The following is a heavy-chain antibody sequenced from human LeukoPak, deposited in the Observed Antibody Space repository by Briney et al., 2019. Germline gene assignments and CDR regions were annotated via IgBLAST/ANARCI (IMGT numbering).Heavy chain of an antibody. V-gene: IGHV4-4*07. CDR3: ARDLTSGAYLH. J-gene: IGHJ4*02. CDR1: GGSINNYY. CDR2: IYSGGSA. D-gene: IGHD7-27*01. Sequence: SETLSLTCTVSGGSINNYYWSWIRQPAGEGLEWIGRIYSGGSASYNPSLKSRVTLSGDTSKNQFSLQLNSVTPEDTAVYYCARDLTSGAYLHWGQGTLVTVSS.